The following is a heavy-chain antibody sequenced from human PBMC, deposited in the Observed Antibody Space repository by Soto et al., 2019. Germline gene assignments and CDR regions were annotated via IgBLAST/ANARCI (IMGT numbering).Heavy chain of an antibody. CDR3: AREVRGGFTGIFDQ. J-gene: IGHJ4*02. Sequence: PSETLSLTCTVSGDSISDYFYWSWIRQPAGKGLEWIGRIYTDGTTKYNPSLKSQVTLSLDKSKNQFSLRLSSVTAADTAVYYFAREVRGGFTGIFDQWGRGSRVTVSS. CDR2: IYTDGTT. D-gene: IGHD6-25*01. CDR1: GDSISDYFY. V-gene: IGHV4-4*07.